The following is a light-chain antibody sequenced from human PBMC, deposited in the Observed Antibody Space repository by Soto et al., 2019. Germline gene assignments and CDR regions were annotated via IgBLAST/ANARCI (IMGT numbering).Light chain of an antibody. Sequence: QSVLTQPPSVSGATGQRVTISCTGYNSNIGAGYDVHWYQQLPGTAPKLLIYGNSNRPSGVPDRFSASKSGTSASLAITGLQAEDEAYYYCQSYDSSLSGWVFGGGTKVTV. CDR1: NSNIGAGYD. J-gene: IGLJ3*02. V-gene: IGLV1-40*01. CDR2: GNS. CDR3: QSYDSSLSGWV.